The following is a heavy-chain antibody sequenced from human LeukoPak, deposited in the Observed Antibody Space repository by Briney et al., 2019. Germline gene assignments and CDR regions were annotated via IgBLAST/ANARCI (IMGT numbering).Heavy chain of an antibody. Sequence: GGSLRLSCAASGFTVSSNYMNWVRQAPGKGLEWVSVIYSGGNTYYADSVKGRFTISRDNSKNTLYLQMNSLTAEDTALYYCARVRTGDYLDAFDIWGHGTMVFVSS. V-gene: IGHV3-53*01. D-gene: IGHD7-27*01. CDR3: ARVRTGDYLDAFDI. CDR1: GFTVSSNY. CDR2: IYSGGNT. J-gene: IGHJ3*02.